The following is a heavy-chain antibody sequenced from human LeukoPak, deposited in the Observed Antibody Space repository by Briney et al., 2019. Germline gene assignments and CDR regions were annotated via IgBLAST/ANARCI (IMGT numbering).Heavy chain of an antibody. J-gene: IGHJ4*02. V-gene: IGHV3-23*01. CDR1: GFTFSNYA. CDR2: ISGSGSST. D-gene: IGHD3-22*01. CDR3: ATEGDSSGYYDY. Sequence: GGSLRLSCAASGFTFSNYAMTWVRQAPGKGLEWVSGISGSGSSTYYADSVKGRFTISRDKSKNTLFLQMNSLRAEDTAVYYCATEGDSSGYYDYWGQGTLVTVSS.